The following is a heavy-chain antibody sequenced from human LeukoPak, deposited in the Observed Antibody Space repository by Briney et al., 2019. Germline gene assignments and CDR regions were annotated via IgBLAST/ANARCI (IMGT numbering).Heavy chain of an antibody. Sequence: GGSLRLSCAASGFTFSSYGMHWVRQAPGKGLEWVAVISYDGSNTYYADSVKGRFTISRDNSKNMLYLQMNSLRAENTAVYYCAKPYYYGSRSYMDYWGQGTLVTVSS. CDR2: ISYDGSNT. J-gene: IGHJ4*02. V-gene: IGHV3-30*18. D-gene: IGHD3-10*01. CDR1: GFTFSSYG. CDR3: AKPYYYGSRSYMDY.